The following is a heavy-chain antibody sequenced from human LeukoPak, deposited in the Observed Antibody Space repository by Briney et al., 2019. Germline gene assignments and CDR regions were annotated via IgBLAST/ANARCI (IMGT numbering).Heavy chain of an antibody. CDR3: AKDGRGYCSSTSCSQVNWFDP. Sequence: GGSLRLSCAASGFTFSSYAMSWVRQAPGEGLEWVSAITDTGSSTFYADSVKGRFTISRDNSKNTAYLQMTNLRAQDTAVYYCAKDGRGYCSSTSCSQVNWFDPWGQGTLVTVSS. CDR1: GFTFSSYA. CDR2: ITDTGSST. J-gene: IGHJ5*02. D-gene: IGHD2-2*01. V-gene: IGHV3-23*01.